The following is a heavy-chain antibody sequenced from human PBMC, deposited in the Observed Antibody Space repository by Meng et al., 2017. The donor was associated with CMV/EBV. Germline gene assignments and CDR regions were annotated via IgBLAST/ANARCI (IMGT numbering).Heavy chain of an antibody. V-gene: IGHV1-2*02. CDR1: GYTLTSYY. Sequence: QMQLGQSRGDVIEREASVKVSFTASGYTLTSYYIHCVRPPHRQGPEWMGSIKPNRGGTNNAQKFQGRGAMTRATSISTAYMGLSRLGSDDTAEYYWAGGSGTTAAGTFDYWGQGTLVTVSS. CDR3: AGGSGTTAAGTFDY. CDR2: IKPNRGGT. D-gene: IGHD6-13*01. J-gene: IGHJ4*02.